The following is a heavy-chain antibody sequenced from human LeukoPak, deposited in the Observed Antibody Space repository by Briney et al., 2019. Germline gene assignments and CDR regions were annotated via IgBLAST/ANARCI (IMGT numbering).Heavy chain of an antibody. Sequence: PGGSLRLSCAASGITFSTTWMHWVRQAPGKGLVWVSRMNGDGSTTNYADSVKGRCTISKDNAKNTLYLEMNSLSAEDTAVYYCATAGNYRFDYWGQGTLVTVSS. CDR3: ATAGNYRFDY. V-gene: IGHV3-74*01. D-gene: IGHD1-7*01. J-gene: IGHJ4*02. CDR2: MNGDGSTT. CDR1: GITFSTTW.